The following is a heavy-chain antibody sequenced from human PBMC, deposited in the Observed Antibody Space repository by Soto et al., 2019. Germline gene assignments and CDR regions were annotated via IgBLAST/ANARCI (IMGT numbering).Heavy chain of an antibody. CDR1: GGSISSGGYY. CDR3: ARHRNEYSNHVGHYYFDY. D-gene: IGHD4-4*01. Sequence: QVQLQESGPGLVKASQTLSLTCTVSGGSISSGGYYWSWIRQHPGKGLEWIGYIYYSGSTYYNPSLKSLVTIAVDTSKNPFSLKLSSVTAADTAVYYCARHRNEYSNHVGHYYFDYWGQGTLVTVSS. CDR2: IYYSGST. J-gene: IGHJ4*02. V-gene: IGHV4-31*01.